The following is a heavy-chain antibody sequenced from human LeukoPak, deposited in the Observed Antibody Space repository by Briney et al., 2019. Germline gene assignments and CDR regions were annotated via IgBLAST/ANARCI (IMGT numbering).Heavy chain of an antibody. J-gene: IGHJ4*02. CDR3: AKSSSWTYHYLDY. V-gene: IGHV3-23*01. CDR1: GFTFSSYA. CDR2: IRGSGGST. D-gene: IGHD6-13*01. Sequence: GGSLRLSCAASGFTFSSYAMSWVRQAPGKGLEWVSAIRGSGGSTYYADSVKGRFTISRDNSMNTLSLQMNSLRAEDAALYYCAKSSSWTYHYLDYWGQGALVTVSS.